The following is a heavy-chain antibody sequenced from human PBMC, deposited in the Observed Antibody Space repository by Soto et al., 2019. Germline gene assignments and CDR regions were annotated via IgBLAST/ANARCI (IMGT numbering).Heavy chain of an antibody. D-gene: IGHD6-19*01. V-gene: IGHV3-30*18. Sequence: PGGSLRLSCAASGFTFSDYGMHWVRQAPGKGLEWVAVISFDGTSKYYADSVKGRFTISRDSSKNTLFLQMNSLRIGDTAVYYCAKRGPTSSSGWFSIDYWGQGVLVTVSS. CDR2: ISFDGTSK. CDR1: GFTFSDYG. J-gene: IGHJ4*02. CDR3: AKRGPTSSSGWFSIDY.